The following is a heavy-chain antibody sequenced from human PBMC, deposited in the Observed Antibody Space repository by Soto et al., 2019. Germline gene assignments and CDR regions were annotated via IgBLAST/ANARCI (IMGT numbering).Heavy chain of an antibody. Sequence: SETLSVACTVSGGPISDYYWSWIRQPPGKRPEWIGYIYYSGSTKYNPSLKIRVSMSVDTSTNQFFLNLRPVSAADTAVYYCARDIYNSDLGYWGQGALFTVSS. CDR2: IYYSGST. CDR1: GGPISDYY. V-gene: IGHV4-59*01. J-gene: IGHJ4*02. CDR3: ARDIYNSDLGY. D-gene: IGHD1-1*01.